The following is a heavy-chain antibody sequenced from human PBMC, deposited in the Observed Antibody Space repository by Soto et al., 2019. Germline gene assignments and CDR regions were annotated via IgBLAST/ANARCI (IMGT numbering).Heavy chain of an antibody. D-gene: IGHD2-2*01. CDR2: IVVGSGNT. V-gene: IGHV1-58*01. CDR1: GLTFRDSA. Sequence: SVKVSCKASGLTFRDSAVQWVRQTPGHHLEWIGWIVVGSGNTNYAQDFQGRVTISRDMSTNTVYMELSSLRSEDSAVFFCAATVLTPAGSNYFFDGLDAWGRGTMVTVSS. CDR3: AATVLTPAGSNYFFDGLDA. J-gene: IGHJ6*02.